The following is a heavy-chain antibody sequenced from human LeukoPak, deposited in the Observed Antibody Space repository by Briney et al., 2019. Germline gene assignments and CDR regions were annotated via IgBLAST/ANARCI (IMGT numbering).Heavy chain of an antibody. CDR2: INPNSGGT. J-gene: IGHJ4*02. D-gene: IGHD3-9*01. Sequence: ASVTVSCTASGYTFTGYYMHWVRQAPGQGLEWMGWINPNSGGTNYAQKFQGRVTMTRDTSISTAYMELSRLRSDDTAVYYCASLASTGYYMLDYWGQGTLVTVSS. CDR1: GYTFTGYY. CDR3: ASLASTGYYMLDY. V-gene: IGHV1-2*02.